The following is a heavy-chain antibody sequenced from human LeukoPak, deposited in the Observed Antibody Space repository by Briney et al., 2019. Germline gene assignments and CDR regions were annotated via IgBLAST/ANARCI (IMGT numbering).Heavy chain of an antibody. J-gene: IGHJ4*02. Sequence: GSLRLSCAASGFTFSSYSMNWVRQAPGKGLEWVSYISSSSSTIYYADSVKGRFTISRDNAKNSLYLQMNSLRAEDTAVYYCARDSISGSYYGGLDYWGQGTLVTVSS. CDR1: GFTFSSYS. D-gene: IGHD1-26*01. CDR2: ISSSSSTI. CDR3: ARDSISGSYYGGLDY. V-gene: IGHV3-48*01.